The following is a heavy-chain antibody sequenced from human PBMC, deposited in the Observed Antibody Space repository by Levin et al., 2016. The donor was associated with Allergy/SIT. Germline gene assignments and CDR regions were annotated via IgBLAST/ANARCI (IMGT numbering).Heavy chain of an antibody. J-gene: IGHJ5*02. V-gene: IGHV4-39*01. Sequence: WIRQPPGKGLEWIGSIYYSGSTYYNPSLKSRVTISVDTSKNQFSLKLSSVTAADTAVYYCARPNSDSSSWSTNPNWFDPGAREPWSPSPQ. D-gene: IGHD6-13*01. CDR3: ARPNSDSSSWSTNPNWFDP. CDR2: IYYSGST.